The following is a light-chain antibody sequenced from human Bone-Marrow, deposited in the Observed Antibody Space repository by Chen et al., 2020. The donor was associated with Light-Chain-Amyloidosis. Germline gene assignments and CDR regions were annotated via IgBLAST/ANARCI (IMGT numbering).Light chain of an antibody. CDR2: DDS. CDR3: QVWDRSSDRPV. V-gene: IGLV3-21*02. Sequence: SYVLTQPSSVSVAPGQTATIACGGNNIGSTSVHWYQQTPGQAPLLVVYDDSDRPSGIPERLSGYNSGNTATLTISRVEAGDEADYYRQVWDRSSDRPVFGGGTKLTVL. CDR1: NIGSTS. J-gene: IGLJ3*02.